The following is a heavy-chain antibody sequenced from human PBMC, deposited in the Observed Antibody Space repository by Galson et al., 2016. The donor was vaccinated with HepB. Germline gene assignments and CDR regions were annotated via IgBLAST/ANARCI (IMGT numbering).Heavy chain of an antibody. CDR2: ISTSGETI. Sequence: LRLSCAASGFTFSDNYMTWIRQAPGKGLEWTSYISTSGETIYYADSVKGRFTISRDNSKNTLYLQMNSLRVEDTAVYYCVRDSAAAWGFFDHWGQGSLVTVSS. V-gene: IGHV3-11*01. D-gene: IGHD6-13*01. J-gene: IGHJ4*02. CDR3: VRDSAAAWGFFDH. CDR1: GFTFSDNY.